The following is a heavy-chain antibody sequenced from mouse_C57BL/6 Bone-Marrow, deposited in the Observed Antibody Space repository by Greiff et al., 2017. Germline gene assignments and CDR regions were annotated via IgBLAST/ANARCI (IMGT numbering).Heavy chain of an antibody. CDR2: IDPENGDT. V-gene: IGHV14-4*01. Sequence: VQLQQSGAELVRPGASVKLSCTASGFNFKDDYMHWVKQRPEQGLEWIGWIDPENGDTEYASKFQGKATITADTSSNTAYLQLSSLTSEDTAVYDCTPVHWFDYWGQGTTRTVSA. CDR1: GFNFKDDY. J-gene: IGHJ2*01. D-gene: IGHD4-1*01. CDR3: TPVHWFDY.